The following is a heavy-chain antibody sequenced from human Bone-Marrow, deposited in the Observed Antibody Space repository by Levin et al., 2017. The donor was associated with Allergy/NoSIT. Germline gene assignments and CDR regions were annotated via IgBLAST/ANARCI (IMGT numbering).Heavy chain of an antibody. J-gene: IGHJ5*01. V-gene: IGHV4-59*08. Sequence: PSQTLSLPCTVSGASISSFYWSWIRQPPGKGLEWIGYIYYSGSTNYSPSLKSRVSMSADISRNQVYLTMSSVTAAETAVYYCARQAVPAAMNGFDSWGQGTLVTVSS. CDR2: IYYSGST. CDR1: GASISSFY. D-gene: IGHD2-2*01. CDR3: ARQAVPAAMNGFDS.